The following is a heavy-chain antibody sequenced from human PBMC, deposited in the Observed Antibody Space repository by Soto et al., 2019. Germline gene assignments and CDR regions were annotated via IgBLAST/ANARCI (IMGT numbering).Heavy chain of an antibody. CDR1: GGSISSYY. CDR3: ARDRGNSYGYRYYYYYYYMDV. CDR2: IYYSGST. Sequence: KQSQTLSLTCTVSGGSISSYYWSWIRHPPGKGLEWIGYIYYSGSTNYNPSLKSRVTISVDTSKNQFSLKLSSVTAADTAVYYCARDRGNSYGYRYYYYYYYMDVWGKGTTVTVSS. V-gene: IGHV4-59*01. D-gene: IGHD5-18*01. J-gene: IGHJ6*03.